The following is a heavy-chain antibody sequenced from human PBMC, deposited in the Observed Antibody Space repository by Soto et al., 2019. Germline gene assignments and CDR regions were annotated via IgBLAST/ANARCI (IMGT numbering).Heavy chain of an antibody. CDR2: INHSGST. Sequence: PSETLSLTCAVYGGSFSGYYWSWIRQPPGKGLEWIGEINHSGSTNYNPSLKSRVTISVDTSKNQFSLKLSSVTAADTAVYYCMLGSGWKDFDYWGQGTLLTVSS. V-gene: IGHV4-34*01. J-gene: IGHJ4*02. CDR1: GGSFSGYY. D-gene: IGHD3-22*01. CDR3: MLGSGWKDFDY.